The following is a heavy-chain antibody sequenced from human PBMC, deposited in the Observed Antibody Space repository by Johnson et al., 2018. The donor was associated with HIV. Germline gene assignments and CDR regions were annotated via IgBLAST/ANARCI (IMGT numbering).Heavy chain of an antibody. J-gene: IGHJ3*02. V-gene: IGHV3-30*03. CDR1: GFTFSNAW. CDR2: ISYDGSNK. CDR3: ARGTPWDAFDI. Sequence: QVQLVESGGGLVKPGGSLRLSCVGSGFTFSNAWMSWVRQAPGQGLEWVAVISYDGSNKYYADSVKGRFTISRDNSKNTLYLQMNSLRAEETAVYYCARGTPWDAFDIWGQGTMVTVAS.